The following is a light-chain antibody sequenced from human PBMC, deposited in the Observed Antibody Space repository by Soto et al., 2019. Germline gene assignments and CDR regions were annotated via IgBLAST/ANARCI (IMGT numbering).Light chain of an antibody. Sequence: DIQMTQSPSSLSASTGDRVTITCRASQTIATYLNWYQQEPGQAPKLLMYAASTLQTGVPSRFSGSGSGTDFTLILSNLQPEDFATYYCQQSYSTPLTFGGGTKVEIK. CDR2: AAS. CDR1: QTIATY. CDR3: QQSYSTPLT. J-gene: IGKJ4*01. V-gene: IGKV1-39*01.